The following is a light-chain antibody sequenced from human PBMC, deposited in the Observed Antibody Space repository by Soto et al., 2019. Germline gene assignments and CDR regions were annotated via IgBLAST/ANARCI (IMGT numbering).Light chain of an antibody. CDR3: CAYAGAFVYV. CDR1: STDVGGYNY. Sequence: QSALTQPRSVSGSPGQSVTISCTGTSTDVGGYNYVSWYQCHPGKAHKLLIYEITERPSGVPDRFSGSRSGNTASLTISGLQADDEAEYFCCAYAGAFVYVFGTGTKLTVL. CDR2: EIT. V-gene: IGLV2-11*01. J-gene: IGLJ1*01.